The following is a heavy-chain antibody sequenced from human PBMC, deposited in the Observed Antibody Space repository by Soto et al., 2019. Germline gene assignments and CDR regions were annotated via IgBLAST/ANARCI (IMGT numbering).Heavy chain of an antibody. CDR3: ARWGTTGGFDL. D-gene: IGHD3-16*01. J-gene: IGHJ4*02. CDR2: TSYDGNNK. CDR1: GFRFKSFV. V-gene: IGHV3-30*19. Sequence: QVQLVESGGGVVQPGTSLRLSCAASGFRFKSFVMHWVRQAPGKGLEWVAFTSYDGNNKDYGDSVKGRFTVSIDNSQNTLHLQRDFLRPEDTALYYCARWGTTGGFDLWGQGTLVSVSS.